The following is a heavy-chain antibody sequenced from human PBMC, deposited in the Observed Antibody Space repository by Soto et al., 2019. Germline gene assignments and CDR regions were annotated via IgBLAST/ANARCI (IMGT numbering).Heavy chain of an antibody. D-gene: IGHD3-22*01. CDR3: AFDSSAYPPGDAFDI. Sequence: LSLTCAVSGGSLGSSAYYCGWIRQAPGKGLEWVGRARNKLGIYTTDYAASVRGRFTISRDGSKSSLYLQMNGLETEDTAIYYCAFDSSAYPPGDAFDIWGQGTMVTVSS. V-gene: IGHV3-72*01. CDR2: ARNKLGIYTT. J-gene: IGHJ3*02. CDR1: GGSLGSSAYY.